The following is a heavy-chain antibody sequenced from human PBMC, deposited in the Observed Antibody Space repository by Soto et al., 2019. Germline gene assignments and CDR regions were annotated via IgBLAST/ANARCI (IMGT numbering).Heavy chain of an antibody. Sequence: EVQLVESGGALVQPGGSLRLSCAASGFTFTTNWMHWVRQAPGKGLVWLSRINSDGTTTTYADSVKGRFTISRDNAKNTLYLQVTRLGGEDTAVYYCTRGGATGAGIYHFENWGQGTLVTVSS. CDR3: TRGGATGAGIYHFEN. CDR1: GFTFTTNW. J-gene: IGHJ4*02. CDR2: INSDGTTT. V-gene: IGHV3-74*01. D-gene: IGHD3-10*01.